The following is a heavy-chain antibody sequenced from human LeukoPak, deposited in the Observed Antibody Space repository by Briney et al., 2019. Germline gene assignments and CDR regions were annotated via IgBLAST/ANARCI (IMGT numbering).Heavy chain of an antibody. V-gene: IGHV5-51*01. J-gene: IGHJ4*02. D-gene: IGHD3-22*01. Sequence: KSGGSLRLSCKGSGYSFTNYRIAWVRQMPGKGLDWMGIIYPTDSDTTYTPSFQGQVTISADKSISTAYLQWNTLQASDTAMYYCAKYSSGYLYPDYWGQGTLVTVSS. CDR1: GYSFTNYR. CDR3: AKYSSGYLYPDY. CDR2: IYPTDSDT.